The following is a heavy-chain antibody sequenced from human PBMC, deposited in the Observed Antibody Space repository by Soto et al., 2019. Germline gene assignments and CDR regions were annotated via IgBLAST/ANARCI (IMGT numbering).Heavy chain of an antibody. V-gene: IGHV1-18*01. D-gene: IGHD3-9*01. CDR3: ARDQTGLRYFDRLLSWFDP. J-gene: IGHJ5*02. CDR2: ISAYNGNT. CDR1: GYTFTSYG. Sequence: ASVKVSCKASGYTFTSYGISWVRQAPGQGLEWMGWISAYNGNTNYAQKLQGRVTMTTDTSTSTAYMELRSLRSDDTAVYYCARDQTGLRYFDRLLSWFDPWGQGTLVTVSS.